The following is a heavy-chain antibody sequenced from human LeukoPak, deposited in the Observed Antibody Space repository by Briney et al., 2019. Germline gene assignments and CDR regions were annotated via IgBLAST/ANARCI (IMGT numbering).Heavy chain of an antibody. CDR2: ISGSGGST. Sequence: GGSLRLSCAASGFTFSSYAMSWVRQAPGKWLEWVSAISGSGGSTYYADSVKGRFTISRDNSKNTLYLQMNSLRAEDTAVYYCAKFLPTHIVVANYYFDYWRQGTLVTVSS. CDR3: AKFLPTHIVVANYYFDY. D-gene: IGHD2-21*01. V-gene: IGHV3-23*01. J-gene: IGHJ4*02. CDR1: GFTFSSYA.